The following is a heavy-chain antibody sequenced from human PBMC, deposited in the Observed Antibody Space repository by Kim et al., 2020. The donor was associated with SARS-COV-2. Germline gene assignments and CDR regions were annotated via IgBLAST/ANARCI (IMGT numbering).Heavy chain of an antibody. Sequence: ASVKVSCKASGYTFTSYYMHWVRQAPGQGLEWMGIINPSGGSTSYAQKFQGRVTMTRDTSTSTVYMELSSLRSEDTAVYYCARGVVGATRQPIDAFDIWGQGTMVTVSS. CDR3: ARGVVGATRQPIDAFDI. J-gene: IGHJ3*02. CDR1: GYTFTSYY. V-gene: IGHV1-46*01. D-gene: IGHD1-26*01. CDR2: INPSGGST.